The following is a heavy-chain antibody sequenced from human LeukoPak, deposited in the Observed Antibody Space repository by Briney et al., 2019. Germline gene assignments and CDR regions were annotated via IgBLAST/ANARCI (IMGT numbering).Heavy chain of an antibody. V-gene: IGHV4-39*07. CDR3: ARAGFMVRGVIYY. D-gene: IGHD3-10*01. Sequence: SSETLSLTCTVSGGSISSSSYYWGWIRQPPGKGLEWIGSIYYSGSTYYNPSLKSRVTISVDTPKNQFSLKLSSVTAADTAVYYCARAGFMVRGVIYYWGQGTLVTVSS. J-gene: IGHJ4*02. CDR2: IYYSGST. CDR1: GGSISSSSYY.